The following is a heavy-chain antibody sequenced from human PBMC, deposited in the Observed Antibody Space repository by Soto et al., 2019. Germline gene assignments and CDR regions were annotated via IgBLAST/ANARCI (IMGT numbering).Heavy chain of an antibody. CDR1: GGSISSSSYD. CDR2: IYYSGST. Sequence: SETLTLTCTVTGGSISSSSYDWGWIRQPPGKGLEWIGSIYYSGSTYYNPSLKSRVTISVDTSKNQFSLKLSSVTAADPAVYYCARSLSSRGYYSGGSCWGRTKNWFDPWGQGTLVTVSS. J-gene: IGHJ5*02. V-gene: IGHV4-39*01. CDR3: ARSLSSRGYYSGGSCWGRTKNWFDP. D-gene: IGHD2-15*01.